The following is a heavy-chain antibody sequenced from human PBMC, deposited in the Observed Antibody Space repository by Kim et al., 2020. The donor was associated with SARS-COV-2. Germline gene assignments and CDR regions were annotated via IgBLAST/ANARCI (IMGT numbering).Heavy chain of an antibody. CDR1: GYTFTSYG. J-gene: IGHJ6*02. CDR3: ARDAEYYDILTGYYKMGYYGMDV. Sequence: ASVKVSCKASGYTFTSYGISWVRQAPGQGLEWMGWISAYNGNTNYAQKLQGRVTMTTDTSTSTAYTELRSLRSDDTAVYYCARDAEYYDILTGYYKMGYYGMDVWGRGTTVTVSS. CDR2: ISAYNGNT. V-gene: IGHV1-18*01. D-gene: IGHD3-9*01.